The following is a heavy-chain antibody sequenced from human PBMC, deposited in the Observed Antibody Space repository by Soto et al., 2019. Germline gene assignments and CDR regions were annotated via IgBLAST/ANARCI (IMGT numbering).Heavy chain of an antibody. Sequence: SETLSLTCAVSGGSISSSNWWSWVRQPPGKGLEWIGEIYHSGSTNYNPSLKSRVTISVDKSKNQFSLKLSSVTAADTAVYYCASGYDSSGYYEGGRKFVYGGQGALVTVSS. J-gene: IGHJ4*02. CDR1: GGSISSSNW. V-gene: IGHV4-4*02. CDR2: IYHSGST. CDR3: ASGYDSSGYYEGGRKFVY. D-gene: IGHD3-22*01.